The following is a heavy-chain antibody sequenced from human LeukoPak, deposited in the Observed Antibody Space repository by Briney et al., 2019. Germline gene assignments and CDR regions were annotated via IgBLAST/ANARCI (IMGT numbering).Heavy chain of an antibody. Sequence: PSETLSLTRAVYGGSFSGYYWSWIRQPPGKGLEWIGKINHSGSTNYNPSLKSRVTISVDTSKNQFSLKLSSVTAADTAVYYRARPGNYGSGIQGDYFDYWGQGTLVTVSS. CDR3: ARPGNYGSGIQGDYFDY. V-gene: IGHV4-34*01. D-gene: IGHD3-10*01. CDR1: GGSFSGYY. CDR2: INHSGST. J-gene: IGHJ4*02.